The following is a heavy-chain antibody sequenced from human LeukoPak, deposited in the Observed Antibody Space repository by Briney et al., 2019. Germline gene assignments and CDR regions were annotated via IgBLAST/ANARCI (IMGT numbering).Heavy chain of an antibody. V-gene: IGHV3-23*01. CDR1: GFTFSSYW. J-gene: IGHJ4*02. CDR2: ISGSGGST. D-gene: IGHD2-15*01. CDR3: TTGGVVVVVAATLADY. Sequence: GGSLRLSCAASGFTFSSYWMHWVRQAPGKGLEWVSAISGSGGSTYYADSVKGRFTISRDNSKNTLYLQMNSLRAEDTAVYYCTTGGVVVVVAATLADYWGQGTLVTVSS.